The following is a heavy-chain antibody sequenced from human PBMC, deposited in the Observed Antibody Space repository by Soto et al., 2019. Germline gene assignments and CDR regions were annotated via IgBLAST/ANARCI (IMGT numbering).Heavy chain of an antibody. CDR1: GFTFSSYA. Sequence: EVQLLEAGGGLVKPGGSLRPSCAGSGFTFSSYAMSWVRQAPGKGLEWVSAISGSGGSTYYADSVKGRFTISRDNSKNTLYLQMNSLRAEDTAVYYCAKAGAYYYDSSGFDAFDIWGQGTMVTVSS. CDR3: AKAGAYYYDSSGFDAFDI. D-gene: IGHD3-22*01. J-gene: IGHJ3*02. CDR2: ISGSGGST. V-gene: IGHV3-23*01.